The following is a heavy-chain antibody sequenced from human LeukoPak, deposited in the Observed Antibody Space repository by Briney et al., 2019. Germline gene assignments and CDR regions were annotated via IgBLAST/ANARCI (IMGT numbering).Heavy chain of an antibody. CDR1: GGSISSGGYY. CDR3: ARKGYFDY. Sequence: PSQTLSLTCTVSGGSISSGGYYCSWIRQHPGKCLEWIGYIYYSGSTYYNPSLKSRVTISVDTSKNQFTLKLSSVTAADTAVYYCARKGYFDYWGQAILVTVSS. CDR2: IYYSGST. V-gene: IGHV4-31*03. J-gene: IGHJ4*02.